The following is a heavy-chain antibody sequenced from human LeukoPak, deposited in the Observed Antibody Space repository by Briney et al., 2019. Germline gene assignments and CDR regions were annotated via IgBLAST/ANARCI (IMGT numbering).Heavy chain of an antibody. CDR3: ARVGYYYDGSGYYAN. V-gene: IGHV1-2*02. D-gene: IGHD3-22*01. Sequence: ASVKVSCKASGYTFTGYYMHWVRQAPGQGLEWMGWINPNSGGTNYAQKFQGRVTMTRDTSISTAYMELGRLRSDDTAVYYCARVGYYYDGSGYYANWGQGTLVTVSS. J-gene: IGHJ4*02. CDR2: INPNSGGT. CDR1: GYTFTGYY.